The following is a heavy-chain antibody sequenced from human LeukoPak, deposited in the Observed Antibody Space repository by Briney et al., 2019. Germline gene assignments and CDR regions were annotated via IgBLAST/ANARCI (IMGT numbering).Heavy chain of an antibody. CDR2: IIPILGIA. CDR3: ARTYYDSSGYYPFDY. D-gene: IGHD3-22*01. J-gene: IGHJ4*02. Sequence: ASVKVSCKASGGTFSSYAISWVRQAPGQGLEWMGRIIPILGIANYAQKFQGRVTITADKSTSTAYMELSSLRSEDTAVYYCARTYYDSSGYYPFDYWGQGTLVTVSS. V-gene: IGHV1-69*04. CDR1: GGTFSSYA.